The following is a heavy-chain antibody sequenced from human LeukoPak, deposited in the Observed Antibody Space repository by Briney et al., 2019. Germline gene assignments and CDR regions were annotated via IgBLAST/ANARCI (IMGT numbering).Heavy chain of an antibody. D-gene: IGHD1-26*01. CDR1: GGSFSGYY. CDR2: INHSGST. J-gene: IGHJ4*02. Sequence: SETLSLTCAVYGGSFSGYYWSWIRQPPGKGLEWIGEINHSGSTNYNPSLKSRRTTSVDTYKNQFSLQLSSVTAADATVYYCARGSGSYCFDDWGQGTLVTVSS. CDR3: ARGSGSYCFDD. V-gene: IGHV4-34*01.